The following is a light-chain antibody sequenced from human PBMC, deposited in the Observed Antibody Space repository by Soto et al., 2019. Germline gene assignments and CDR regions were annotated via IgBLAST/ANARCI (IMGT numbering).Light chain of an antibody. Sequence: DIQMTQSPSTLSTSVGDRVAITCRASQTISRWLAWSQQKPGKAPKLMIYDASTLVRAVTPRFIFSRSATEFTLSISNLQPDDFAAYYCQQYNSFPSTFAQGTKVDIK. J-gene: IGKJ1*01. CDR2: DAS. V-gene: IGKV1-5*01. CDR3: QQYNSFPST. CDR1: QTISRW.